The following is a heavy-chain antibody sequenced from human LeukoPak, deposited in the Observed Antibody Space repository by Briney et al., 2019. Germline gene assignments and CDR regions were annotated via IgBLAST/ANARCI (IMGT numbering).Heavy chain of an antibody. CDR2: INTNTGNP. CDR3: ARHSSGWYEVDY. D-gene: IGHD6-19*01. V-gene: IGHV7-4-1*02. Sequence: ASVKVSCKASGYTFTSYAMNWVRQAPGQGLEWMGWINTNTGNPTYAQGFTGRFVFSLDTPVSTAYLQISSLKAEDTAVYYCARHSSGWYEVDYWGQGTLVTVSP. CDR1: GYTFTSYA. J-gene: IGHJ4*02.